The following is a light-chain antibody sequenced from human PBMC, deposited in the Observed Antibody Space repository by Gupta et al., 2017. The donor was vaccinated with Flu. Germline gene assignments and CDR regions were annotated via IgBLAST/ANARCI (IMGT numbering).Light chain of an antibody. CDR2: RND. Sequence: QSVLTQPPAASGTPGQRVTISCSASSSNVVYNFIYWYQQLSGAAPQLLIYRNDQRPSAVPDRFSGSTSGTSASLLLTGLPSEDEADDYCATSHATLSAGVFGGGTKMTV. CDR1: SSNVVYNF. V-gene: IGLV1-47*01. CDR3: ATSHATLSAGV. J-gene: IGLJ3*02.